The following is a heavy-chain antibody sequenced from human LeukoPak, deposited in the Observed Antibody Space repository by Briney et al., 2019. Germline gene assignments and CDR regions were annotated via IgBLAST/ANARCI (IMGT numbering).Heavy chain of an antibody. CDR2: IKQDGSEK. CDR3: ARGTLKRYLDWLSICCYFDY. D-gene: IGHD3-9*01. CDR1: GFTFSSYW. Sequence: GGSLRLSCAASGFTFSSYWMSWVRQAPGKGLEWVANIKQDGSEKYYVDSVKGRFTISRDNAKNSLYLQMNSLRAEDTAVYYCARGTLKRYLDWLSICCYFDYWGQGTLVTVSS. V-gene: IGHV3-7*04. J-gene: IGHJ4*02.